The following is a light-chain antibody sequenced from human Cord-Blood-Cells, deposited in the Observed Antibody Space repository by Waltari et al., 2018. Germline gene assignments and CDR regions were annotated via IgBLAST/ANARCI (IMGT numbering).Light chain of an antibody. CDR1: QSVLYSSNNKNY. CDR2: WAS. V-gene: IGKV4-1*01. Sequence: IVMTQSPDSLAVSLGERATINCKSSQSVLYSSNNKNYLAWYQQNPGQPPKLLIYWASTLESGVPDRFSGSGSGTDFTLTISSLQAEDVAVYYCQQYYSTPYSFGQGTKLEIK. J-gene: IGKJ2*03. CDR3: QQYYSTPYS.